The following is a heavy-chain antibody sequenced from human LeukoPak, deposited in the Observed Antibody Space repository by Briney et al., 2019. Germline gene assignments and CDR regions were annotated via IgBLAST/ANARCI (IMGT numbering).Heavy chain of an antibody. CDR1: GGSISSSSYY. Sequence: SETLSLTCTVSGGSISSSSYYWGWIRQPPGKGLGWIGSIYYSGSTYYNPSLKSRVTISVDTSKNQFSLKLSSVTAADTAVYYCARPAALELPGGLYFDYWGQGTLVTVSS. CDR3: ARPAALELPGGLYFDY. V-gene: IGHV4-39*01. J-gene: IGHJ4*02. D-gene: IGHD1-7*01. CDR2: IYYSGST.